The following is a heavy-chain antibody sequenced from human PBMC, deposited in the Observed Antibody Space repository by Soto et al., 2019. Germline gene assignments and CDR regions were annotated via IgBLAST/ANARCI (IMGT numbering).Heavy chain of an antibody. V-gene: IGHV1-18*01. J-gene: IGHJ4*02. Sequence: WASVKVSCKASGYTFTNYGISWVRQAPGQGPEWMGWISTYNGNTNYAENVQDRVTMTADTSTTTAYMELRSLKFDDTAVYYCARGSSRYYDDSRYYFDYWGQGTLVTVSS. CDR3: ARGSSRYYDDSRYYFDY. CDR1: GYTFTNYG. CDR2: ISTYNGNT. D-gene: IGHD3-22*01.